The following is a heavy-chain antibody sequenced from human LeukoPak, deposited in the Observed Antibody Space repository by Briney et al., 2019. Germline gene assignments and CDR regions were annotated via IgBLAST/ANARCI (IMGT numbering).Heavy chain of an antibody. Sequence: LQISCKASGCNFTSYWIGWVRQRHGKGLEWMGIIYPGDSDTRYSPSFQGQVTISADKSISTAYLQWSSLKASDTAMYYCARHGVAATPGNAFDIWGQGTMVTVSS. V-gene: IGHV5-51*01. CDR2: IYPGDSDT. CDR3: ARHGVAATPGNAFDI. D-gene: IGHD2-15*01. J-gene: IGHJ3*02. CDR1: GCNFTSYW.